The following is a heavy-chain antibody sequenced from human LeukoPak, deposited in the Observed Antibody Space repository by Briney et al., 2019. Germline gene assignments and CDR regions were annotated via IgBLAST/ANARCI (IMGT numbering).Heavy chain of an antibody. V-gene: IGHV3-66*01. D-gene: IGHD3-16*01. CDR1: EFTVSSNY. J-gene: IGHJ4*02. CDR2: IYSGGST. Sequence: GGSLRLSCAASEFTVSSNYMNWVRQAPGKGLEWVSFIYSGGSTYYADSVRGRFTISRDSSKNTLYLQMNSLRAEDTAVYFCATFTPLRAFDFWGQRTLVTVSS. CDR3: ATFTPLRAFDF.